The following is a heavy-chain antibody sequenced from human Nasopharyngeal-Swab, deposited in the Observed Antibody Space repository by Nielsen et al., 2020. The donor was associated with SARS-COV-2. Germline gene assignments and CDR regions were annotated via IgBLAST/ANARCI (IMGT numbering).Heavy chain of an antibody. V-gene: IGHV3-49*02. J-gene: IGHJ3*02. CDR2: IRSKAYGGTT. CDR3: TRDLYNWNHDAFDI. Sequence: WIRQPPGKGLEWVGFIRSKAYGGTTEYAASVKGRFTIPRDDSKSIAYLQMNSLKTEDTAVYYCTRDLYNWNHDAFDIWGQGTMVTVSS. D-gene: IGHD1-20*01.